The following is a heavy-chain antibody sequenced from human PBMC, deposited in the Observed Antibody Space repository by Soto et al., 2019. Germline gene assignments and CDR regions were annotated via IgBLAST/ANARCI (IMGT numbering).Heavy chain of an antibody. CDR3: ARGPYDYVWGSDPPHFDY. Sequence: QVQLVESGGGVVQPGGSLRLSCAASGFTFSDYYMSWIRQAPGKGLEWVSDISSSGSTIYYADSVKGRFTISRDNAKNSLYLQMNSLRAEDTAVYYCARGPYDYVWGSDPPHFDYWGQGTLVTVSS. V-gene: IGHV3-11*01. CDR1: GFTFSDYY. CDR2: ISSSGSTI. J-gene: IGHJ4*02. D-gene: IGHD3-16*02.